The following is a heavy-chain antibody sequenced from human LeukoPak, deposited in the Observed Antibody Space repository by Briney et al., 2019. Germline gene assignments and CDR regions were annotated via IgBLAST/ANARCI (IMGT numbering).Heavy chain of an antibody. Sequence: GGSLRLSCTASGFTFGDYAMSWVRQAPGKGLEWVGFIRSKAYGGTTEYAASVKGRFTISRDDSKSIAYLQMNSLKTEDTAVYYCTRRSLLWFGESPLDYWGQGTLVTVSS. J-gene: IGHJ4*02. CDR2: IRSKAYGGTT. CDR3: TRRSLLWFGESPLDY. V-gene: IGHV3-49*04. D-gene: IGHD3-10*01. CDR1: GFTFGDYA.